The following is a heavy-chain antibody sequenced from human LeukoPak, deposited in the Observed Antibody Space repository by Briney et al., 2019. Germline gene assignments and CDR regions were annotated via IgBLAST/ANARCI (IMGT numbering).Heavy chain of an antibody. J-gene: IGHJ4*02. D-gene: IGHD2-15*01. CDR3: ARAPGYCSGGSCFRD. CDR2: SSSSGSNI. CDR1: GVTFSSYE. Sequence: GGSLRLSCAASGVTFSSYEMNWVGQATGKGLEWGSYSSSSGSNIYYADSVKGRFTISRDNAMNSLYLQMNSLRAEDTAVYYCARAPGYCSGGSCFRDWGQGTLVTVSS. V-gene: IGHV3-48*03.